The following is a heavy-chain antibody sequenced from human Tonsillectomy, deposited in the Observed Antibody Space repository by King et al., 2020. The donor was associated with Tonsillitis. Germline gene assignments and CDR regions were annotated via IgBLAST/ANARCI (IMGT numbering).Heavy chain of an antibody. V-gene: IGHV4-30-2*01. CDR3: ARALYYCARALIAAAGFDY. J-gene: IGHJ4*02. CDR1: GGSISSGGYS. CDR2: IHHSGSS. D-gene: IGHD6-13*01. Sequence: QLQESGSGLVKPSQTLSLTCAVSGGSISSGGYSWNWIRQPPGKGLEWIGYIHHSGSSYYNPSLKSRVTISVDRSKNQFSLRLSSVTAADTAVYYCARALYYCARALIAAAGFDYWGQGTLVTVSS.